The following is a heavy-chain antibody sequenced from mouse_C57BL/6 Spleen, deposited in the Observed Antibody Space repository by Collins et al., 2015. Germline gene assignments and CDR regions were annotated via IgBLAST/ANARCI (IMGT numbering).Heavy chain of an antibody. CDR3: AREDLKGFAY. Sequence: HGKSLEWIGVINPYNGGTSYNQKFKGKATLTVDKSSSTAYMELNSLTSEDSAVYYCAREDLKGFAYWGQGTLVTVSA. J-gene: IGHJ3*01. V-gene: IGHV1-19*01. CDR2: INPYNGGT.